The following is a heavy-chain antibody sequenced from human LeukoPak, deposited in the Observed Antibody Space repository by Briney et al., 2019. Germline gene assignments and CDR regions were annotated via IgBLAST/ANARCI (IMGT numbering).Heavy chain of an antibody. CDR3: ARECIAVAGCDY. Sequence: GASVKVSCKASGYSITTNAINWVRQAPGKGLEWMGWIATDTGIPQYGQDFTGRFVFSVDTSVNTAYMQINSLKAEDTAVYYCARECIAVAGCDYWGQGTLVTVSS. CDR2: IATDTGIP. V-gene: IGHV7-4-1*02. CDR1: GYSITTNA. D-gene: IGHD6-19*01. J-gene: IGHJ4*02.